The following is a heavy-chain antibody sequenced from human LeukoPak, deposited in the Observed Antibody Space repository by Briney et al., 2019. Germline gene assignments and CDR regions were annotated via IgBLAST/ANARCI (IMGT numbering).Heavy chain of an antibody. CDR3: ARGWDYYGSGSQNDY. V-gene: IGHV4-34*01. CDR2: INHSGST. Sequence: PSETLSLTCAVYGGSFSGYYWSWIRQPPGKGLEWIGEINHSGSTNYNPSLKSRVTISVDTSKNQFSPKLSSVTAADTAVYYCARGWDYYGSGSQNDYWGQGTLVTVSS. J-gene: IGHJ4*02. D-gene: IGHD3-10*01. CDR1: GGSFSGYY.